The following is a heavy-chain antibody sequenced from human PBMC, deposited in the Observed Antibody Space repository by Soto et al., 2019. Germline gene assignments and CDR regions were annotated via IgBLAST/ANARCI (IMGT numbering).Heavy chain of an antibody. CDR3: ARQNSGYDSTGWFDP. V-gene: IGHV3-30-3*01. CDR1: GFTFSSYA. J-gene: IGHJ5*02. CDR2: ISYDGSNK. Sequence: GGSLRLSCAASGFTFSSYAMHWVRQAPGKGLEWVAVISYDGSNKYYADSVKGRFTISRDNSKNSLYLQMNSLRAEDTAVYYCARQNSGYDSTGWFDPWGQGTLVTVSS. D-gene: IGHD5-12*01.